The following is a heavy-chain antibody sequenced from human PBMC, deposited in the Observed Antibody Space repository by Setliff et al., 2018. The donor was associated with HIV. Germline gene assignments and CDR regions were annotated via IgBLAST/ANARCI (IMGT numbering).Heavy chain of an antibody. CDR3: ARHTVLTISPSGQGYYYIDV. J-gene: IGHJ6*03. D-gene: IGHD3-3*02. CDR2: IYYNGAT. V-gene: IGHV4-39*01. CDR1: GDSILDTSSY. Sequence: PSETLSLTCTVSGDSILDTSSYWGWFRQSPGKRLEWLGTIYYNGATFDTPSLKNRVTMSVDTPKNQFSLSLRSVTAADTALYYCARHTVLTISPSGQGYYYIDVWAKGTSVTVSS.